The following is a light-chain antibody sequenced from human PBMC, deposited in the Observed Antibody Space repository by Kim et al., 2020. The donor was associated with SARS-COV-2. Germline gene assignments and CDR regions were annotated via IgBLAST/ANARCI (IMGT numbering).Light chain of an antibody. V-gene: IGKV1-6*01. J-gene: IGKJ5*01. CDR1: QGIRNE. CDR2: AAS. Sequence: AIQMTQSPSSLSASVGDRVTITCRASQGIRNELVWYQQKPGKAPKLLIYAASTLQSGVPSRFSGSGSGTDFTLTISSLQPEDFATYYCLQDYSYPVTFGQGTRLEIK. CDR3: LQDYSYPVT.